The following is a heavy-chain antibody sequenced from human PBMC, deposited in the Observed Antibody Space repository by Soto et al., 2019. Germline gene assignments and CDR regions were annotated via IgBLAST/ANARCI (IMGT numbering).Heavy chain of an antibody. CDR1: GGTFSSYA. J-gene: IGHJ3*02. D-gene: IGHD3-22*01. CDR3: AGSGVYYYDSSGYYGNGNAFDI. V-gene: IGHV1-69*13. CDR2: IIPIFGTA. Sequence: GASVKVSCKASGGTFSSYAISWVRQAPGQGLEWMGGIIPIFGTANYAQKFQGRVTITADESTSTAYMELSSLRSKDTAVYYCAGSGVYYYDSSGYYGNGNAFDIWGQGTMVTVSS.